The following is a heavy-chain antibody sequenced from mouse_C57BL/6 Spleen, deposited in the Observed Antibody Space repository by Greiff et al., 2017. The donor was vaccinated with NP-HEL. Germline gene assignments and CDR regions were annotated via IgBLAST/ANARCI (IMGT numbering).Heavy chain of an antibody. J-gene: IGHJ1*03. CDR2: ISDGGSYT. V-gene: IGHV5-4*01. CDR1: GFTFSSYA. D-gene: IGHD1-1*01. CDR3: ARESTFYGSSSWYFDV. Sequence: EVMLVESGGGLVKPGGSLKLSCAASGFTFSSYAMSWVRQTPEKRLEWVATISDGGSYTYYPDNVKGRFTISRDNAKNNLYLQMSHLKSEDTAMYYCARESTFYGSSSWYFDVWGTGTTVTVSS.